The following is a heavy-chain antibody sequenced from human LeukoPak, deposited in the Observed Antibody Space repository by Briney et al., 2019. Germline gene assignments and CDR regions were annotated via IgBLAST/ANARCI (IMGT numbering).Heavy chain of an antibody. V-gene: IGHV3-30-3*01. J-gene: IGHJ4*02. CDR2: ISYDGSNK. CDR1: GFTFSSYA. Sequence: GGSLRLSCAASGFTFSSYAMHWVRQAPGKGLEWVAVISYDGSNKYYAESVKGRFTIPRDNSKNTLYLQMNSLRPEDTAVYYCARGGGYCGTTNCYGIDYWGQGTQVTVSS. D-gene: IGHD2-2*01. CDR3: ARGGGYCGTTNCYGIDY.